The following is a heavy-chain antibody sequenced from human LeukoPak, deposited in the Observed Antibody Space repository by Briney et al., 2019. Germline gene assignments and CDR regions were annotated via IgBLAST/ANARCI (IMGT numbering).Heavy chain of an antibody. CDR3: ARQRFAKPGWFDP. Sequence: SETLSLTCTVSGGSFSSHYWSWIRQPPGKGLEWIGYISYIGSTNYNPSLKSRVTISVDTSENQFSLKLSSVTAADTAVYYCARQRFAKPGWFDPWGQGTLVTVSS. CDR1: GGSFSSHY. CDR2: ISYIGST. V-gene: IGHV4-59*08. J-gene: IGHJ5*02. D-gene: IGHD3-10*01.